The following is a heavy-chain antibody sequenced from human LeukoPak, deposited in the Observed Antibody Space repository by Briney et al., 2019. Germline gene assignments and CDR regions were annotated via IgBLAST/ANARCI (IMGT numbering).Heavy chain of an antibody. CDR3: ARKRGGAELRPRGFDY. V-gene: IGHV1-18*01. J-gene: IGHJ4*02. Sequence: ASVKVSYKASGYTFTSFGISWVRQAPGQGLEWMGWISAYNGNTNYAQKLRGRVTMTTDTSTSTAYMELRSLRSDGTAVYYCARKRGGAELRPRGFDYWGQGTLATVSS. CDR1: GYTFTSFG. D-gene: IGHD1-26*01. CDR2: ISAYNGNT.